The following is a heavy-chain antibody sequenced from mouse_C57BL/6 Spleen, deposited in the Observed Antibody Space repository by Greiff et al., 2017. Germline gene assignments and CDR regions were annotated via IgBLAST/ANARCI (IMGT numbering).Heavy chain of an antibody. CDR2: ILPGRGST. Sequence: QVQLKQPGAELMQPGASVKLSCKASGYTFTGYWIEWVKQRPGHGLEWIGEILPGRGSTTYNEKFKGKATFPADTSSNPAYMPLSSLTTEDSAIYYCARGGTYYAMDYWGQGTSVTVSS. J-gene: IGHJ4*01. CDR1: GYTFTGYW. CDR3: ARGGTYYAMDY. D-gene: IGHD3-1*01. V-gene: IGHV1-9*01.